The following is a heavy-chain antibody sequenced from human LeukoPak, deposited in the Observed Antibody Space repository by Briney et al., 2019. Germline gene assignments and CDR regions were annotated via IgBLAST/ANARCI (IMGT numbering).Heavy chain of an antibody. V-gene: IGHV3-72*01. D-gene: IGHD2-8*01. Sequence: GGSLRLSCAASGFTFSDHYLDWFRQAPGKGLERVARIRNKANKYTTEYAASVKDRFTISRDDSEISLTLQMNSLKTEDTAVYYCSGVHRLKQIDYWGQGILVTVSS. J-gene: IGHJ4*02. CDR3: SGVHRLKQIDY. CDR2: IRNKANKYTT. CDR1: GFTFSDHY.